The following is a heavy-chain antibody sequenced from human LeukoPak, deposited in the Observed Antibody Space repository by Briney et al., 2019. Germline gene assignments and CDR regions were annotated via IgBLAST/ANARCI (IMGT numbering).Heavy chain of an antibody. V-gene: IGHV1-8*01. CDR1: GYTFTSYD. J-gene: IGHJ3*02. Sequence: ASVKVSCKPSGYTFTSYDINWVRQATGQGLEWMGWMNPNSGNTGYAQKFQGRVTMTRNTSISTAYMQLSSLRSEDAAVYYCARGPPIPATVTDDAFDIWGQGTMVTVSS. CDR3: ARGPPIPATVTDDAFDI. D-gene: IGHD2-2*02. CDR2: MNPNSGNT.